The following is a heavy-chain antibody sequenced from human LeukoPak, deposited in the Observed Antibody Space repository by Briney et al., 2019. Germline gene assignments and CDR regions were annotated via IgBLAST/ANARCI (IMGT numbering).Heavy chain of an antibody. CDR3: ATTREGYDILTGYYYGMDV. D-gene: IGHD3-9*01. V-gene: IGHV4-34*01. J-gene: IGHJ6*02. Sequence: SETLSLTCAVYGGSFSGYYWSWIRQPPGKGLEWIGEINHSGSTNYNPSLKSRVTISVDTSKNQFSLKLSSVTAADTAVYYCATTREGYDILTGYYYGMDVWGQGTTVTVSS. CDR1: GGSFSGYY. CDR2: INHSGST.